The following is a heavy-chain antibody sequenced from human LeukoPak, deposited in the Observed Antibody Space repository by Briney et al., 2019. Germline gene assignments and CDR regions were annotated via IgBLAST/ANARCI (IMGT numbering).Heavy chain of an antibody. CDR1: GGSIRSFD. J-gene: IGHJ6*02. V-gene: IGHV4-4*07. CDR2: IYPSGST. CDR3: ARGNGLWFGELLSYYYGMDV. Sequence: SETLSLTCSVSGGSIRSFDCSWIRQPAGKGLEWIGRIYPSGSTNYNPSLKSRVTMSVDTSKNQFSLKLSSVTAADTAVYYCARGNGLWFGELLSYYYGMDVWGQGTTVTVSS. D-gene: IGHD3-10*01.